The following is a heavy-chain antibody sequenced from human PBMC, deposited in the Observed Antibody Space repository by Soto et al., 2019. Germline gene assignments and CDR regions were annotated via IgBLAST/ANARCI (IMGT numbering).Heavy chain of an antibody. Sequence: GASVKVSCKASGYTFTSYDINWVRQATGQGLEWMGWIIPNSGTAGYAQKFQGRVTMTADDSTSTAYMELSSLRSEDTAVYYCARDDGKYCSGGSCAGDYWGQGTLVTVSS. CDR3: ARDDGKYCSGGSCAGDY. D-gene: IGHD2-15*01. V-gene: IGHV1-8*01. J-gene: IGHJ4*02. CDR1: GYTFTSYD. CDR2: IIPNSGTA.